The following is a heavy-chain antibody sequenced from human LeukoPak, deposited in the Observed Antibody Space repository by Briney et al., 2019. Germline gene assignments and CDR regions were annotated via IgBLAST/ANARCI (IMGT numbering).Heavy chain of an antibody. CDR3: AKFRGETTPLCHFDF. CDR2: IHNDAVGT. J-gene: IGHJ4*02. V-gene: IGHV3-23*01. Sequence: GGSLRLSCAASGFTFSNYAMSWVRQAPGKGLEWVSLIHNDAVGTYYAGSVKGRFTISRDNSKNTLYLQMNSLRAEDTAVYYCAKFRGETTPLCHFDFWGQGTLVTVSS. D-gene: IGHD1-1*01. CDR1: GFTFSNYA.